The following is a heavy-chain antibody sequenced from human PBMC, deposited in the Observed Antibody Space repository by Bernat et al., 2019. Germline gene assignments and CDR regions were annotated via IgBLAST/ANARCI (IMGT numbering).Heavy chain of an antibody. V-gene: IGHV3-30*02. CDR3: AKAPSYDSSGFFDY. D-gene: IGHD3-22*01. Sequence: QVQLVESGGGVVQPGGSLRLSCAASGFTFSSYGMHWVRQAPGKGLEWVAFIRYDGSNKYYADSVKGRFIISRDNSKNTLYLQMNSLRAEDTAVYYCAKAPSYDSSGFFDYWGQGTLVTVSS. J-gene: IGHJ4*02. CDR2: IRYDGSNK. CDR1: GFTFSSYG.